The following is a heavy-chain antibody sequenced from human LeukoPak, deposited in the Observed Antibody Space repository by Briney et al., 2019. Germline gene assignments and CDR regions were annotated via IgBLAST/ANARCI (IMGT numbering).Heavy chain of an antibody. V-gene: IGHV3-23*01. J-gene: IGHJ4*02. Sequence: GGSLRLSYAASGFTFSSYAMSWVRQAPGKGLEWVSAISGSGGSTYYADSVKGRFTISRDNSKNTLYLQMNSLRAEDTAVYYCAKDRDPRGAVAASWGQGTLVTVSS. D-gene: IGHD6-19*01. CDR3: AKDRDPRGAVAAS. CDR2: ISGSGGST. CDR1: GFTFSSYA.